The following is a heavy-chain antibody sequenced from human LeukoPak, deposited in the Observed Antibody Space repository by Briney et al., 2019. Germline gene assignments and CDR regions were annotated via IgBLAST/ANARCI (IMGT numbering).Heavy chain of an antibody. D-gene: IGHD5-24*01. J-gene: IGHJ6*02. Sequence: SETLSLTCTVSGGSISSYYWSWIRQPAGKGLEWIGRIYTSGSTNYNPSLKSRVTMSVDTSKNQFSLKLSSVTAADTAVYYCARDLDRPTNYYGMDVWGQGTTVTVPS. CDR2: IYTSGST. CDR1: GGSISSYY. V-gene: IGHV4-4*07. CDR3: ARDLDRPTNYYGMDV.